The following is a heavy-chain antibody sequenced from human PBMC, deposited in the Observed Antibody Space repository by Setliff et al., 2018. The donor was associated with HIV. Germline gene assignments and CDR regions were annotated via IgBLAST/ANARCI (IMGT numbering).Heavy chain of an antibody. D-gene: IGHD1-1*01. CDR1: GFTVSSNY. V-gene: IGHV3-66*01. Sequence: GGSLRLSCAASGFTVSSNYMTWVRQAPGKGLGWDSVIYSGGSTYYADSVKGRFTISRDNSKNTLYLQMNSQRAEDTAVYYCARVGLGQLERPGLKYFDYWGQGTLVTVTS. CDR3: ARVGLGQLERPGLKYFDY. J-gene: IGHJ4*02. CDR2: IYSGGST.